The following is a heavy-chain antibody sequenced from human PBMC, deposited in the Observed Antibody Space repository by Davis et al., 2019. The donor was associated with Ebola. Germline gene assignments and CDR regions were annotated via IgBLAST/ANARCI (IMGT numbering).Heavy chain of an antibody. J-gene: IGHJ4*02. V-gene: IGHV1-18*01. D-gene: IGHD1-1*01. CDR3: ARAQFPTTSDH. CDR2: INPHNGNT. Sequence: ASVKVSCKASGYTFISYGISWVRQAPGQGLEWMGWINPHNGNTNYAQNVQGRVTMTTNTSTSTAYMEVGSLRSDDTAVFFCARAQFPTTSDHWGQGTLVTVSS. CDR1: GYTFISYG.